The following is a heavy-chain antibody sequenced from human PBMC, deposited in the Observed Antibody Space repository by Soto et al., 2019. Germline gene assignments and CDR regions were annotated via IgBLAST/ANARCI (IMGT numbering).Heavy chain of an antibody. CDR3: ARGPGTAMVSSQYYFDY. J-gene: IGHJ4*02. V-gene: IGHV1-69*13. CDR1: GGTFSSYA. Sequence: SVKVSCKASGGTFSSYAISWVRQAPGQGLEWMGGIIPIFGTANYAQKFQGRVTITADESTSTAYMELSSLRSEDTAVYYCARGPGTAMVSSQYYFDYWGQGTLVTVSS. CDR2: IIPIFGTA. D-gene: IGHD5-18*01.